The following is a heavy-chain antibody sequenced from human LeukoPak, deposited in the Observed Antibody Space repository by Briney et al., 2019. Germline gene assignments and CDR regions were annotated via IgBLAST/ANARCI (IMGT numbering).Heavy chain of an antibody. CDR1: GYNFVAHW. J-gene: IGHJ4*02. CDR2: IYPGDGET. V-gene: IGHV5-51*01. Sequence: GESLKISCKGSGYNFVAHWIIWLRQMPGKGLEWVGSIYPGDGETKYNSSFEGQVTISTDNSITTAYLQWSGLRASDTALYFCARRSSSCSGGTCDFYYYDSWGQGTRVTVSS. D-gene: IGHD6-6*01. CDR3: ARRSSSCSGGTCDFYYYDS.